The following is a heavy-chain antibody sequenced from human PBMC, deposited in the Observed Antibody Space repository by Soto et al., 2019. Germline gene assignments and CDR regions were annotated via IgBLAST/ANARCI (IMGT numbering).Heavy chain of an antibody. CDR3: ARGDDYGHLTAYFDY. CDR2: IWYDGSNK. J-gene: IGHJ4*02. V-gene: IGHV3-33*01. Sequence: QVQLVESGGGVVQPGRSLRLSCAASGFTFSSYGMHWVRQAPGKGLEWVAVIWYDGSNKYYADSVKGRFTISRDNSKNTLYLQMNSLRAEDTAVYYCARGDDYGHLTAYFDYWGQGTLVTVSS. CDR1: GFTFSSYG. D-gene: IGHD4-17*01.